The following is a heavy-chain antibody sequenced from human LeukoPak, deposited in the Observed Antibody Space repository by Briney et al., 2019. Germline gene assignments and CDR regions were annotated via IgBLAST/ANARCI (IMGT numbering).Heavy chain of an antibody. J-gene: IGHJ6*02. CDR2: IKQDGSEK. CDR1: GFTFSSYW. CDR3: ARVRHYGDQFMDV. Sequence: GSLRLSCAASGFTFSSYWMSWVRQAPGKGLEWVANIKQDGSEKYYVDSVKGRFTISRGNAKNSLYLQMNSLRAEDTAVYYCARVRHYGDQFMDVWGQGTTVTVSS. V-gene: IGHV3-7*01. D-gene: IGHD4-17*01.